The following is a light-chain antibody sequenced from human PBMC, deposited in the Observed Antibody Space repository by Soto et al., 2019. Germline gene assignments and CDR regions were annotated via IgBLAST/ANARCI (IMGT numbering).Light chain of an antibody. CDR2: EVT. CDR3: SSYTGGNPSYV. Sequence: ALTQPPSASGSPGQSVTISCTGTSSDVGGYDYVSWYQQHPGKDPKLMIYEVTIRPSGVSDRFSGSKSGNTASLTVSGLQAEDEADYYCSSYTGGNPSYVFGTGTKVTVL. V-gene: IGLV2-8*01. J-gene: IGLJ1*01. CDR1: SSDVGGYDY.